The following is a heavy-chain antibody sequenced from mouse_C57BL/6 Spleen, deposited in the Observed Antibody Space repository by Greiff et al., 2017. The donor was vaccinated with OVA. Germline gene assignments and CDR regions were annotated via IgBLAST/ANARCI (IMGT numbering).Heavy chain of an antibody. V-gene: IGHV1-50*01. Sequence: QVQLQQPGAELVKPGASVKLSCKASGYTFTSYWMQWVKQRPGQGLEWIGEIDPSDSYTNYNQKFKGKATLTVDTSSSTAYMQLGSLTSEGAAVYYCARREGSWGQGTLVTVSA. CDR3: ARREGS. CDR2: IDPSDSYT. J-gene: IGHJ3*02. CDR1: GYTFTSYW.